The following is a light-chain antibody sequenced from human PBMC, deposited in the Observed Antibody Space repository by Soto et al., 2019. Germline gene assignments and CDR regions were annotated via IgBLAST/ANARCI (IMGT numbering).Light chain of an antibody. Sequence: IVMTQSPDSLAVSLGERATINCQSRQSVLYSSNNKNYLAWYRQKPGQPPKLLIYWASIRESGVPDRISGSGSGTDFTLTISSLQAEDVAIYYCQQYYSTPPYTFGQGTKLEIK. CDR2: WAS. J-gene: IGKJ2*01. CDR3: QQYYSTPPYT. V-gene: IGKV4-1*01. CDR1: QSVLYSSNNKNY.